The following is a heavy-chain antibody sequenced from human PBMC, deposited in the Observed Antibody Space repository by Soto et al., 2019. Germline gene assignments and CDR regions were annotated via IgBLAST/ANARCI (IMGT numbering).Heavy chain of an antibody. CDR2: IYPGDSDA. CDR3: ERQLGHDYINNWFDT. Sequence: GESLKISCKGSGYRFTSYWIAWVRQMPGKGLEWMGIIYPGDSDARYSPSFQGQVTISVDKSISTAYLQWSSLKASDTAIYYCERQLGHDYINNWFDTWGQGTMVTVSS. J-gene: IGHJ5*02. D-gene: IGHD4-4*01. CDR1: GYRFTSYW. V-gene: IGHV5-51*01.